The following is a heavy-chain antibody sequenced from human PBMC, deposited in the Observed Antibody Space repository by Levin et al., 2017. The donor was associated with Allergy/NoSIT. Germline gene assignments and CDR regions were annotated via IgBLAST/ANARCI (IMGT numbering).Heavy chain of an antibody. D-gene: IGHD4-17*01. CDR3: ARDHFRYGDYGDDAFDI. Sequence: PGGSLRLSCAASGFTVSSNYMSWVRQAPGKGLEWVSVIYSGGSTYYADSVKGRFTISRDNSKNTLYLQMNSLRAEDTAVYYCARDHFRYGDYGDDAFDIWGQGTMVTVSS. CDR2: IYSGGST. CDR1: GFTVSSNY. V-gene: IGHV3-66*01. J-gene: IGHJ3*02.